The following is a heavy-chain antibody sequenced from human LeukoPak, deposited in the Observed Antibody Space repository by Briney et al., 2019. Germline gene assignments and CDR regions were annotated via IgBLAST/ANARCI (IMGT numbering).Heavy chain of an antibody. Sequence: WASVKVSCKAYGYTFTNYDVNWVRQTTGQGLEWMAWMNPNSGDTGYAQKFQGRVTLARITSISTAYTELSSLGPDDTAIYYCARGQIDRGFDYWGQGTLVTVPS. V-gene: IGHV1-8*01. CDR3: ARGQIDRGFDY. CDR1: GYTFTNYD. CDR2: MNPNSGDT. J-gene: IGHJ4*02.